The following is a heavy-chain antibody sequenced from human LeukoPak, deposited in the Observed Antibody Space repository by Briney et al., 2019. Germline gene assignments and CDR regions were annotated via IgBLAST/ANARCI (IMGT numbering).Heavy chain of an antibody. D-gene: IGHD3-3*01. Sequence: PSETLSLTCAVYGGSFSGYYWSWIRQPPGKGLEWIGEINHSGSTNYNPSLKSRVTISVDTSKNQFSLKLSSVTAADTAVYYCARGPYYDFWSGYENHFDYWGQGTLVTVSS. CDR3: ARGPYYDFWSGYENHFDY. V-gene: IGHV4-34*01. CDR1: GGSFSGYY. J-gene: IGHJ4*02. CDR2: INHSGST.